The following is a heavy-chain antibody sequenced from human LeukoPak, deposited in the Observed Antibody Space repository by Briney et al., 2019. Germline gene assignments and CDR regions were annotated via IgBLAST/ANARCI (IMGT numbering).Heavy chain of an antibody. CDR1: GGTFSSYA. Sequence: GSSVKVSCKASGGTFSSYAISWVRQAPGQGLEWMGGIIPIFGTANYAQKFQGRVTITADKSTSTAYMELSSLRSEDTAVYYCARVHQAIGATIDYWGQGTLVTVSS. J-gene: IGHJ4*02. V-gene: IGHV1-69*06. CDR2: IIPIFGTA. D-gene: IGHD5-12*01. CDR3: ARVHQAIGATIDY.